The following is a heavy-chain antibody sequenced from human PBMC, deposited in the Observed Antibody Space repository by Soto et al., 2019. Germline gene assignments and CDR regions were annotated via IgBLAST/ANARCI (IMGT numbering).Heavy chain of an antibody. V-gene: IGHV4-61*01. J-gene: IGHJ6*02. CDR3: ARDPGDYYYGMDV. CDR1: GGSISSSSYY. CDR2: IYYSGST. Sequence: SEILSLTCTVSGGSISSSSYYWGWIRQPPGKGLEWIGYIYYSGSTNYNPSLKSRVTISVDTSKNQFSLKLSSVTAADTAVYYCARDPGDYYYGMDVWGQGTTVTVSS. D-gene: IGHD3-10*01.